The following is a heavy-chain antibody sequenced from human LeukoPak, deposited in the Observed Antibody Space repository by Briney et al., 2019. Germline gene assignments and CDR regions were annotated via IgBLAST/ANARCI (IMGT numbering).Heavy chain of an antibody. Sequence: GSLRLSCAAPGFTFSSYGMHWVRQAPGKGLEWVAFIRYDGSNKYYADSVKGRFTISRDNSKNTLYLQMNSLRAEDTAVYYCAKGRGYSYGCGDYWGQGTLVTVSS. CDR3: AKGRGYSYGCGDY. D-gene: IGHD5-18*01. CDR1: GFTFSSYG. V-gene: IGHV3-30*02. CDR2: IRYDGSNK. J-gene: IGHJ4*02.